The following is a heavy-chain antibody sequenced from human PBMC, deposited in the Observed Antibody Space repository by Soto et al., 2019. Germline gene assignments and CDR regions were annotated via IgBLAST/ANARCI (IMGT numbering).Heavy chain of an antibody. CDR2: IKQDGSEK. J-gene: IGHJ5*02. V-gene: IGHV3-7*03. D-gene: IGHD6-13*01. Sequence: VQLVDSGGDLVRPGGSLRLSCAVSGLTFSDFYMSWIRQAPGKGLEWVANIKQDGSEKYYVDSVKGRFTISRDNAKNSLYLQMNSLRAEDTAVYYCARVAAAGRYNWFDPWGQGTLVTVSS. CDR3: ARVAAAGRYNWFDP. CDR1: GLTFSDFY.